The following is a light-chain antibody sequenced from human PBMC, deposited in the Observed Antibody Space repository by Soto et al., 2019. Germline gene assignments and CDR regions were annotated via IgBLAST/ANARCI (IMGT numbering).Light chain of an antibody. CDR1: SSDVGAYNY. CDR2: EVT. J-gene: IGLJ3*02. Sequence: QSALTQPPSASGSPGQSVTISCTGTSSDVGAYNYVSWYQQHAGKAPKLVIYEVTKRPSGVPDRFSGSKSANTASLTVSGLHAEDEADYYWCSFATINTWVFGGGPQLTVL. CDR3: CSFATINTWV. V-gene: IGLV2-8*01.